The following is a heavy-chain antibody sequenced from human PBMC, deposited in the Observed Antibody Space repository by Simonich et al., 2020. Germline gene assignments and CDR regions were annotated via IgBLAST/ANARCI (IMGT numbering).Heavy chain of an antibody. V-gene: IGHV1-8*03. CDR2: MNPNSGNT. Sequence: QVQLVQSGAEVKKPGASVKVSCKASGYTFTSYDINRVRQATGQGLEGTGWMNPNSGNTGYAQKFQCRVTITRNTSISTAYMELSSLRSEDTAVYYCARTYSGSYYYFDYWGQGTLVTVSS. CDR3: ARTYSGSYYYFDY. CDR1: GYTFTSYD. D-gene: IGHD1-26*01. J-gene: IGHJ4*02.